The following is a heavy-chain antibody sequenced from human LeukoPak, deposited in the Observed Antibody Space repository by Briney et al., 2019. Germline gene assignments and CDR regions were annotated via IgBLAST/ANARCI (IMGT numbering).Heavy chain of an antibody. CDR3: ARHHSTGVLEY. CDR2: IYPGDSET. V-gene: IGHV5-51*01. D-gene: IGHD2-8*02. CDR1: GYSFTSYW. J-gene: IGHJ4*02. Sequence: GESLKISCRGSGYSFTSYWIGWVRQMPGKGLEWMGIIYPGDSETRYSPSFQGQVSISADKSITTAYLQWSSLKASDTAMYYCARHHSTGVLEYWGQGTLVTVSS.